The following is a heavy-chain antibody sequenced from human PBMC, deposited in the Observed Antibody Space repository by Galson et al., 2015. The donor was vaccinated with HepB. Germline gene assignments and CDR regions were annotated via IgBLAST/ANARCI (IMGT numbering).Heavy chain of an antibody. Sequence: SLRLSCAASGFTLSSYGMHWVRQAPGKGLEWVAIIWYDGSNKYYVDSVKGRFTISRDNSKNTLYLQMNSLRAEDTAVYYCARDSSEWWLQSPGIDYWGQGTLVTVSS. CDR3: ARDSSEWWLQSPGIDY. J-gene: IGHJ4*02. CDR2: IWYDGSNK. CDR1: GFTLSSYG. D-gene: IGHD5-24*01. V-gene: IGHV3-33*01.